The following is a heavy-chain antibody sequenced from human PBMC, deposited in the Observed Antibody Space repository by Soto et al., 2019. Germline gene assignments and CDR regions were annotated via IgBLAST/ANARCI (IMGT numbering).Heavy chain of an antibody. Sequence: QVQLVESGGGVVQPGRSPRLSCAASGFTFSSYGMHWVRQAPGKGLEWVAVISYDGSNKYYADSVKGRFTISRDNSKNTLYLQMNSLRAEDTAVYYCAKDRLQQWLVYWGQGTLVTVSS. V-gene: IGHV3-30*18. CDR2: ISYDGSNK. CDR3: AKDRLQQWLVY. J-gene: IGHJ4*02. D-gene: IGHD6-19*01. CDR1: GFTFSSYG.